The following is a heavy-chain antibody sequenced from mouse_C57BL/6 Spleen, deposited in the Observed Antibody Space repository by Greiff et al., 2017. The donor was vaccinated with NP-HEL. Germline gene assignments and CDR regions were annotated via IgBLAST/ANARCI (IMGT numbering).Heavy chain of an antibody. Sequence: EVQLQQSGPELVKPGASVKISCKASGYSFTDYNMNWVKQSIGKSLEWIGVINPNYGTTSYNQKFKGKATLTVDQSSSTAYMQLNSLTSEDSAVYYFATTTVGATEAMDYWGQGTSVTVSS. J-gene: IGHJ4*01. D-gene: IGHD1-1*01. V-gene: IGHV1-39*01. CDR3: ATTTVGATEAMDY. CDR1: GYSFTDYN. CDR2: INPNYGTT.